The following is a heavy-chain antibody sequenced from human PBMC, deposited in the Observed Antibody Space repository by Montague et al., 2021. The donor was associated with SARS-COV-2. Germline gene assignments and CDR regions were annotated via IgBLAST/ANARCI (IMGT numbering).Heavy chain of an antibody. J-gene: IGHJ4*02. Sequence: SETPSLTCAVYGGSFSGYYWSWIRQPPGQGLELIGEINHSGSTTYNPSLTRRVTISVDTSKNQFSLKLSSVTAADTAVYYCARGTKRVFTYEYDSSGYESDHWGQGTLVTVSS. CDR2: INHSGST. CDR1: GGSFSGYY. V-gene: IGHV4-34*01. D-gene: IGHD3-22*01. CDR3: ARGTKRVFTYEYDSSGYESDH.